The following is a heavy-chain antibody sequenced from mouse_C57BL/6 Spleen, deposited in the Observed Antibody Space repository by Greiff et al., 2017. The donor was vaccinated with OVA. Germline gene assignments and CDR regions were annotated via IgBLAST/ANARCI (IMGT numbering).Heavy chain of an antibody. D-gene: IGHD1-1*01. J-gene: IGHJ3*01. CDR2: IDPSDSET. Sequence: QVQLQQPGAELVRPGSSVKLSCKASGYTFTSYWMHWVKQRPMQGLEWIGNIDPSDSETHYNQKFKDKATLTVDKSSSAAYMQLSSLTSEDSAVYYCAREGYYYGSSPAWFAYWGQGTLVTVSA. V-gene: IGHV1-52*01. CDR3: AREGYYYGSSPAWFAY. CDR1: GYTFTSYW.